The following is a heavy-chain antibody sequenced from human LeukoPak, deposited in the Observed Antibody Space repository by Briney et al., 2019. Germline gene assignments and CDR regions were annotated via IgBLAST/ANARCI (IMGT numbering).Heavy chain of an antibody. CDR1: GFTFRSYW. D-gene: IGHD3-22*01. J-gene: IGHJ3*02. CDR2: INSDGSST. CDR3: ARAPYYYDTSGFLI. Sequence: GGSLRLSCAASGFTFRSYWMHWVRQAPGKGLVWVSRINSDGSSTTYADSVKGRFTISRDNAKNTLYLQMNSLRAEDTAVYYCARAPYYYDTSGFLIWGQGTMVTVSS. V-gene: IGHV3-74*01.